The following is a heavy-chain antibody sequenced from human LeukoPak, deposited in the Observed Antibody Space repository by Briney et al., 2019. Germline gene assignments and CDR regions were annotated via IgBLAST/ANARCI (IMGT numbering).Heavy chain of an antibody. V-gene: IGHV3-53*05. CDR2: IYSGGST. Sequence: GGSLRLSCAASGFTVSSNYMSWVRQAPGKGLEWVSLIYSGGSTYYADSVKGRFTISRDNSKNTLYLQMNSLRAEDTAVYYCAKGRGYSYGSGFDYWGQGTLVTVSS. CDR3: AKGRGYSYGSGFDY. D-gene: IGHD5-18*01. CDR1: GFTVSSNY. J-gene: IGHJ4*02.